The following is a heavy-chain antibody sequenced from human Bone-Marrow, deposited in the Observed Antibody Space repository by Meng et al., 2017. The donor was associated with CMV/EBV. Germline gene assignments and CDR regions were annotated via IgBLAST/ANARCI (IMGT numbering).Heavy chain of an antibody. Sequence: SPSSGFAFSRYAMNCVRQAPGKGLEWVSYISGSGSSTYYADSVKGRFTISRDNSKDTLYLQMNSLRADETAVYYCARGRTVSQYFDYWGQGALVTVSS. D-gene: IGHD1-1*01. CDR2: ISGSGSST. CDR3: ARGRTVSQYFDY. V-gene: IGHV3-23*01. CDR1: GFAFSRYA. J-gene: IGHJ4*02.